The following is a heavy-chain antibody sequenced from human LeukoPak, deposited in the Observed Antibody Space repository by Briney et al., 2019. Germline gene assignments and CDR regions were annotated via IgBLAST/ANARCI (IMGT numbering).Heavy chain of an antibody. Sequence: GGSLRLSCAAAGFTFSNYGMNWVRQAPGKGLEWVSYISTTGTIYYADSVEGRFTISRDNAKNSLYLQMNSLRAEDTGVYYCARAGSHRNSGYDYWGQGTLVTVSS. J-gene: IGHJ4*02. CDR1: GFTFSNYG. CDR2: ISTTGTI. CDR3: ARAGSHRNSGYDY. D-gene: IGHD5-12*01. V-gene: IGHV3-69-1*01.